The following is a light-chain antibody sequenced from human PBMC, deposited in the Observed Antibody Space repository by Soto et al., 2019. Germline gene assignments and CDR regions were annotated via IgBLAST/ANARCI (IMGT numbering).Light chain of an antibody. CDR1: QSISSW. V-gene: IGKV1-5*03. J-gene: IGKJ5*01. CDR3: QQSYSTPIS. Sequence: GDRVTITCLASQSISSWLAWYQQKPGKAPKLLINKASSLESGVPSRFSGSGSGTEFTLTISSLQPDDFATYYCQQSYSTPISFGQGTRLEI. CDR2: KAS.